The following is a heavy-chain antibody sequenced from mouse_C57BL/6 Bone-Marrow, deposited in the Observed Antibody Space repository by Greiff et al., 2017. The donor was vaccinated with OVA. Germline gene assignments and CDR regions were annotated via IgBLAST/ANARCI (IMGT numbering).Heavy chain of an antibody. CDR2: ISSGGSYT. V-gene: IGHV5-6*01. CDR1: GFTFSSYG. Sequence: EVQGVESGGDLVKPGGSLKLSCAASGFTFSSYGMSWVRQTPDKRLEWVATISSGGSYTYYPDGVKGRFTISRDNAKNTLYLQMSSLKSEDTAMYYCARHADYGSSLYYAMDYWGQGTSVTVSS. D-gene: IGHD1-1*01. J-gene: IGHJ4*01. CDR3: ARHADYGSSLYYAMDY.